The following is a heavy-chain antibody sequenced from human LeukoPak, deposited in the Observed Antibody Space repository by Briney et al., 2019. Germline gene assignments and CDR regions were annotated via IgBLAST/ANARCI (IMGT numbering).Heavy chain of an antibody. V-gene: IGHV3-48*02. Sequence: GGSLRLSCAASGFAFSIYSMNWVRQAPGKGLEWVSYTSSVSSPIYYAESVKGRFTISRDNAKNSLHLHMNSLRDEDTAVYCCARGEYYYDGGYWGQGTLVTVSS. CDR3: ARGEYYYDGGY. CDR1: GFAFSIYS. CDR2: TSSVSSPI. D-gene: IGHD3-22*01. J-gene: IGHJ4*02.